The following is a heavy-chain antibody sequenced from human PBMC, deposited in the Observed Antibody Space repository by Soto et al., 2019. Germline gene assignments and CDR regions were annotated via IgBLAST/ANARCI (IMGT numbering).Heavy chain of an antibody. CDR1: GFTFSSYT. CDR2: ISSSSSSI. J-gene: IGHJ6*02. CDR3: ARDPSSPYYGMDV. Sequence: PGGSLRLSCAASGFTFSSYTMNWVRQAPGKGLEWVSCISSSSSSIYYADSVKGRFTISRDNAKNSLYLQMNSLRAEDTAIYYCARDPSSPYYGMDVWGQGTTVTVSS. V-gene: IGHV3-21*01.